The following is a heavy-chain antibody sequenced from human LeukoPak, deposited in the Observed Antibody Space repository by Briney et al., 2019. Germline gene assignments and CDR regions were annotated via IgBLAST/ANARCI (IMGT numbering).Heavy chain of an antibody. J-gene: IGHJ3*02. CDR1: GFTFSDFW. V-gene: IGHV3-23*01. CDR2: ISGSGGST. D-gene: IGHD3-22*01. CDR3: AKDRITMIVFDAFDI. Sequence: GGSLRLSCVASGFTFSDFWMNWVRQAPGKGLEWVSAISGSGGSTYYADSVKGRFTISRDNSKNTLYLQMNSLRAEDTAVYYCAKDRITMIVFDAFDIWGQGTMVTVSS.